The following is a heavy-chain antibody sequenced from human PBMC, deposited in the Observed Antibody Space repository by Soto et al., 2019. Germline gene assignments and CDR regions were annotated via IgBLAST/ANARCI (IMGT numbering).Heavy chain of an antibody. CDR3: AKDRYCISTSCPGNWFDP. Sequence: GGSLRLSCAASGFTFSNYAMSWVRQAPGKGLEWVSAITGSGISTYYADSVKGRFTVSRDNSKNTLSLQMNSLRAEDTAVYYCAKDRYCISTSCPGNWFDPWGQGTLVTSPQ. CDR1: GFTFSNYA. CDR2: ITGSGIST. D-gene: IGHD2-2*01. V-gene: IGHV3-23*01. J-gene: IGHJ5*02.